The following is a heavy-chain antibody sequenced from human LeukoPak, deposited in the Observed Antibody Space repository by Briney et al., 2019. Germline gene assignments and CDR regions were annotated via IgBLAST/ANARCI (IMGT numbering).Heavy chain of an antibody. Sequence: PSETLSLTCTVSGGSISGSNYYWGWIRQPPGKGLEWIGEINHSGSTNYNPSLKSRVTISVDTSKNQFSLKLSSVTAADTAVYYCARGANSNYVYDYWGQGTLVTVSS. J-gene: IGHJ4*02. CDR3: ARGANSNYVYDY. D-gene: IGHD4-11*01. CDR2: INHSGST. CDR1: GGSISGSNYY. V-gene: IGHV4-39*07.